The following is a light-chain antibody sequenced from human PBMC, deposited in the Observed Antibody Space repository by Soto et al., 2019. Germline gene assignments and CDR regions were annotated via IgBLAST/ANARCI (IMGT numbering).Light chain of an antibody. CDR2: LAS. CDR1: QSLLHSNGYYY. Sequence: IVMTQSPRSLPVTPGEPASISCRSSQSLLHSNGYYYLDWYMQKPGQSPQLLIYLASNRASGVPGRFIGSGSGTDFTLNISRVEAEDVGVYYCMQTLRTWTFGQGTKVEIK. J-gene: IGKJ1*01. CDR3: MQTLRTWT. V-gene: IGKV2-28*01.